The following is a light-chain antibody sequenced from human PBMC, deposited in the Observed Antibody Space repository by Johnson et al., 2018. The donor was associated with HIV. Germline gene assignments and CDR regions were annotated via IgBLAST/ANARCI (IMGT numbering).Light chain of an antibody. CDR1: SSNIGNNY. J-gene: IGLJ1*01. Sequence: QSVLTQPPSVSAAPGQKVTISCSGSSSNIGNNYVSWYQQVPGTAPKLLIYENNKRPSGIPDRFSGSKSGTSATLCITGLQTGDEADYYCGTWDTSLSAFVFGTGTKVTVL. CDR3: GTWDTSLSAFV. V-gene: IGLV1-51*02. CDR2: ENN.